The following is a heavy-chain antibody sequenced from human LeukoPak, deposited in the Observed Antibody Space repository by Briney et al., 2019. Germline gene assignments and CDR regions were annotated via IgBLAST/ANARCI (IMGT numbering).Heavy chain of an antibody. J-gene: IGHJ4*02. CDR2: ISGSGGST. D-gene: IGHD6-19*01. V-gene: IGHV3-23*01. CDR3: AKVPMDAGWLVLDY. Sequence: GGSLRLSCAASGFTFSSYAMSWVRQAPGKGLEWVSAISGSGGSTYYADSVKGRFTISRDSSKNTLYLQMNSLRAEDTAVYYCAKVPMDAGWLVLDYWGQGTLVTVSS. CDR1: GFTFSSYA.